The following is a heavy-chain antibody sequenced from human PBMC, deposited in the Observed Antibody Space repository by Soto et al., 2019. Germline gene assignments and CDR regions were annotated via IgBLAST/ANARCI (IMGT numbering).Heavy chain of an antibody. Sequence: SETLSLTCAVSGGSMRSNNRWSWVRQPPGKGLEWIGEIFHSGSTNYNPSLKTRVTISVDKSKNQFSLKLSSVTAADTAVYYCAREEGDSLYSSSWSGYSSGWAHWGQGTLVTVSS. J-gene: IGHJ4*02. CDR1: GGSMRSNNR. D-gene: IGHD6-19*01. V-gene: IGHV4-4*02. CDR2: IFHSGST. CDR3: AREEGDSLYSSSWSGYSSGWAH.